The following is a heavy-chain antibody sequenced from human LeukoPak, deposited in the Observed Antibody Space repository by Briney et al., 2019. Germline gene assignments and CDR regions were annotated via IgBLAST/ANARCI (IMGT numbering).Heavy chain of an antibody. CDR1: GGSISSSSYY. V-gene: IGHV4-39*01. D-gene: IGHD3-22*01. CDR2: IYYSGST. Sequence: PSETLSLTCTVSGGSISSSSYYWGWIRQPPGKGLEWIGSIYYSGSTYYNPSLKSRVTISVDTSKNQFSLKLSSVTAADTAVYYCARQNYYDSSGYSNNWFDPWGQGTLVTVSS. J-gene: IGHJ5*02. CDR3: ARQNYYDSSGYSNNWFDP.